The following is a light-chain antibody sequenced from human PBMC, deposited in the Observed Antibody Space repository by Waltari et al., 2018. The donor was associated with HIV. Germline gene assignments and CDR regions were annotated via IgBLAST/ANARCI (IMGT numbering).Light chain of an antibody. CDR3: QQYGSRT. J-gene: IGKJ3*01. CDR1: QDVNSKY. Sequence: GERATLSCRASQDVNSKYLAWYQQKSGQPPRLLIYGASTRATGVPGRFTGSGSGTDFTLTINRLEPEDFAVYICQQYGSRTFGPGTKVDIK. CDR2: GAS. V-gene: IGKV3-20*01.